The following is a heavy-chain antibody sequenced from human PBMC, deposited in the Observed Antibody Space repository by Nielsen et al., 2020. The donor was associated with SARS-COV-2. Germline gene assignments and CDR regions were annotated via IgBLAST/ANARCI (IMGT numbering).Heavy chain of an antibody. J-gene: IGHJ4*02. CDR3: AKDASITIAADEY. CDR1: GFTFSSYG. V-gene: IGHV3-23*01. CDR2: ISGSGSET. D-gene: IGHD6-6*01. Sequence: GESLKISCAASGFTFSSYGMHWVRQAPGKGLEWVSAISGSGSETHYADSVKGRFTISRDNSKNTLYLQMNSLRVDDTAVYFCAKDASITIAADEYWGQGTLVTVSS.